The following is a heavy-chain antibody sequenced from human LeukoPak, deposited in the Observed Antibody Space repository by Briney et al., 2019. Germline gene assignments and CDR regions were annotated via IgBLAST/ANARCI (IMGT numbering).Heavy chain of an antibody. V-gene: IGHV3-23*01. CDR1: TFSFSRYP. Sequence: GGSLRLSCVASTFSFSRYPMGWVRQAPGKGLEWVSGISAGGDGTYYADPVKGRFTISRDNSKNTLYLQMNSLRAEDTAQYFCAKSLLTTATGTGRAFDIWGQGTMVTVSS. D-gene: IGHD1-1*01. CDR3: AKSLLTTATGTGRAFDI. J-gene: IGHJ3*02. CDR2: ISAGGDGT.